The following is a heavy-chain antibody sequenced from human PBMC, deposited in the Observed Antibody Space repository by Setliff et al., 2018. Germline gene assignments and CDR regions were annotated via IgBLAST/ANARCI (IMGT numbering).Heavy chain of an antibody. Sequence: LSLTCTVSGVSIGDTYYYWAWIRQPPGKGLEWVMSVSFSGSAYFSPSLKSRVAISLDTSTNVFSLKLSSLIAADTAVYYCARDPGFHSGTWSLDSWGQGRLVTVSS. CDR3: ARDPGFHSGTWSLDS. D-gene: IGHD2-21*01. V-gene: IGHV4-39*02. J-gene: IGHJ4*02. CDR1: GVSIGDTYYY. CDR2: VSFSGSA.